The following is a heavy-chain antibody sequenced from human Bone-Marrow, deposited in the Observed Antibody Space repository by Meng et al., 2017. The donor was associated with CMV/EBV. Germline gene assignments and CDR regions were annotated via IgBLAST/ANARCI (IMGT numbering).Heavy chain of an antibody. CDR1: GFTFSSYS. Sequence: GGSLRLSCAASGFTFSSYSMNWVRQAPGKGLEWVSSISSSSSYIYYADSVKGRFTISRDNAKNSLYLQMNSLRAEDTAVYYCARDWVTGTPPDFDYWGQGTLVTVSS. D-gene: IGHD1-20*01. CDR3: ARDWVTGTPPDFDY. J-gene: IGHJ4*02. CDR2: ISSSSSYI. V-gene: IGHV3-21*01.